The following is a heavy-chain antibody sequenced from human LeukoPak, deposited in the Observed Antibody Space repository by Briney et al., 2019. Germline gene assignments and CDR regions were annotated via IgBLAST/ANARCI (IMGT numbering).Heavy chain of an antibody. V-gene: IGHV3-7*01. CDR3: ARDRDGDYVDY. CDR2: IKQDGSEK. CDR1: GFTFSSYW. J-gene: IGHJ4*02. D-gene: IGHD4-17*01. Sequence: GGSLRLSCAASGFTFSSYWMSWVRQAPGKGLEWVANIKQDGSEKHYVDSVKGRFTISRDNAKNSLYLQMSSLRAEDTAVYYCARDRDGDYVDYWGQGTLVTVSS.